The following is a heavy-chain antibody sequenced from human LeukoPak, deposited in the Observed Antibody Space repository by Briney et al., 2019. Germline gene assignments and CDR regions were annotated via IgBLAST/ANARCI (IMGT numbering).Heavy chain of an antibody. Sequence: GGSLRLSCAASGFTFSSYSMNWVRQAPGKGLEWVSYISSSSSTIYYADSVKGRFTISRDNAKNSPYLQMNSLRAEDTAVYYCARDRGSDYWGQGTLVTVSS. J-gene: IGHJ4*02. CDR1: GFTFSSYS. CDR3: ARDRGSDY. CDR2: ISSSSSTI. D-gene: IGHD2-15*01. V-gene: IGHV3-48*01.